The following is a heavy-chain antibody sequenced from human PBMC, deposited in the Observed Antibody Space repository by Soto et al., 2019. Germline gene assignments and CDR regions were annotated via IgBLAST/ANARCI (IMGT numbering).Heavy chain of an antibody. V-gene: IGHV4-59*08. D-gene: IGHD3-10*01. CDR2: IHYSGNT. CDR1: GGSIRSYY. Sequence: SETLSLTCTVSGGSIRSYYWSWIRQPPGKGLEWMGYIHYSGNTNYNPSLKSRLTISVDTSKSQFSLKMSSVTVADTAVYYCASSLGGGFGSGSPFDNWGQGTRVTVSS. CDR3: ASSLGGGFGSGSPFDN. J-gene: IGHJ4*02.